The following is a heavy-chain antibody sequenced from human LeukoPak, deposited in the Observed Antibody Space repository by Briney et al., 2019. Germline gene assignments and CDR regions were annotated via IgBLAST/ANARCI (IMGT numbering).Heavy chain of an antibody. V-gene: IGHV3-72*01. CDR1: GFTFSSYE. CDR3: TRKGTSGYHDC. D-gene: IGHD3-22*01. CDR2: IRNKANSYTT. Sequence: GGSLRLSCAASGFTFSSYEMNWVRQAPGKGLEWVGRIRNKANSYTTEYAASVKGRFIISRDDSKYSLYLQMNSLKTEDTVVYYCTRKGTSGYHDCWGQGTLVTVSS. J-gene: IGHJ4*02.